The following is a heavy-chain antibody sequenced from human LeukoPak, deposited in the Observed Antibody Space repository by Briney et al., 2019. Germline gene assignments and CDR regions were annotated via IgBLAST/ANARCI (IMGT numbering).Heavy chain of an antibody. CDR1: GFTFSNYW. CDR3: ARGHVY. CDR2: IRGDGNDA. V-gene: IGHV3-74*01. J-gene: IGHJ4*02. Sequence: PGGSLRLSCAASGFTFSNYWMHWVRQAPGKGLVWVSRIRGDGNDANYADSVKGRFIISRDNAKSMVYLEMNSLRAEDTAVYYCARGHVYWGQGTLVTVSS.